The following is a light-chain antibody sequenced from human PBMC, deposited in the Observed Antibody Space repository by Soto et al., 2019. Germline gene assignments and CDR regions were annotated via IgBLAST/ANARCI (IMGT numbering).Light chain of an antibody. CDR2: GTS. V-gene: IGKV3-15*01. CDR1: ESLDNK. CDR3: QQYKNWPWT. J-gene: IGKJ1*01. Sequence: EIVMTQSPVSLSLSPGERATLSCRASESLDNKCAWHQQKPGQAPRLLIYGTSTRATGIPARFTGSGSGTEFTLTISGLQSEDFAVYYCQQYKNWPWTFGQGTKVEVK.